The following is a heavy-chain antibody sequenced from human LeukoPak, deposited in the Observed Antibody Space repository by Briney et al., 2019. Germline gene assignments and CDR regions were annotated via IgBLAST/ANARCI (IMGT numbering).Heavy chain of an antibody. Sequence: SETLSLTCTVSGGSISSYYWSWIRQPAGKGLEWIGRIHISGSTNYNPSLKSRVTMSVDTSKNQFSLKLSSVTAADTAVYYCARDRGTWNDDGFDYWGQGTLVTVSS. V-gene: IGHV4-4*07. CDR3: ARDRGTWNDDGFDY. CDR2: IHISGST. CDR1: GGSISSYY. D-gene: IGHD1-1*01. J-gene: IGHJ4*02.